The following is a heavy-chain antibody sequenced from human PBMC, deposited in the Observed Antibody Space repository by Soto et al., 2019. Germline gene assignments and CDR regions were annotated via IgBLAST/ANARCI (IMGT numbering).Heavy chain of an antibody. Sequence: ASVGVTWTACGYRLGSYAIRWVRQAPGQRPEWMGWINTGNGNTKYSENFQGRATINKDTSASTAYMELSSLGSDDTAVYFCARAGDDCSTARCYMIFYWGQGTQVTVSS. V-gene: IGHV1-3*04. CDR1: GYRLGSYA. J-gene: IGHJ4*02. CDR3: ARAGDDCSTARCYMIFY. D-gene: IGHD2-2*02. CDR2: INTGNGNT.